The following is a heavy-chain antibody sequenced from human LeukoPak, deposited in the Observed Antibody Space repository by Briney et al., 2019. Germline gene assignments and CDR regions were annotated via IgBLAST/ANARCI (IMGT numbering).Heavy chain of an antibody. D-gene: IGHD2-15*01. J-gene: IGHJ4*02. V-gene: IGHV3-7*01. CDR3: ARDSSPHYCSGGSCYSGLDY. CDR2: IKQDGSEK. CDR1: GFTFSSYW. Sequence: GGSLRLSCAASGFTFSSYWMSWVRQAPGKGLEWVANIKQDGSEKYYVDSVKGRFTISRDTAKNSLYLQMNSLRAEDTAVYYCARDSSPHYCSGGSCYSGLDYWGQGTLVTVSS.